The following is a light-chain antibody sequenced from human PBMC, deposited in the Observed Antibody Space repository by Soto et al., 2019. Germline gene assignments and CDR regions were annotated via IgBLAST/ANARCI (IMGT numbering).Light chain of an antibody. CDR3: QSYDSSLSVSYV. CDR1: SSNIGAGYD. J-gene: IGLJ1*01. CDR2: GNK. V-gene: IGLV1-40*01. Sequence: QSVLTQPPSVSGAPGQRVTISCTGSSSNIGAGYDVHWYQQRPGTAPKLLIYGNKNRPSGVPDRFSGSKSGTSASLAITGLQAVDEADYYCQSYDSSLSVSYVFGTGTKVTVL.